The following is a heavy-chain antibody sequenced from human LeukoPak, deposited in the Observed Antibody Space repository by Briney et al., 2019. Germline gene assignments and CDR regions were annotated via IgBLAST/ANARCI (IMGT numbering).Heavy chain of an antibody. CDR3: ARHASDYDILTGYSVAWFDP. D-gene: IGHD3-9*01. CDR2: IYTSGST. J-gene: IGHJ5*02. Sequence: SETLSLTCTVSGGSISSGSYYWSWIRQPAGKGLEWIGRIYTSGSTNYNPSLKSRVTISVDTSKNQFSLKLSSVTAADTAVYYCARHASDYDILTGYSVAWFDPWGQGTLVTVSS. CDR1: GGSISSGSYY. V-gene: IGHV4-61*02.